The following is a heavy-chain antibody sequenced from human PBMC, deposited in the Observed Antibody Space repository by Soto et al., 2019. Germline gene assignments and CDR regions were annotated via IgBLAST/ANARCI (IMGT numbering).Heavy chain of an antibody. D-gene: IGHD1-7*01. Sequence: QVQLQESGPGLVKPSETLSLTCTVSGGSVSSGSYYWSWLRQPPGKGLEWIGYIYYSGSTNYNPSLKSRVTISVDTSKNQFSLKLSSVTAADTAVYYCARTLRDNWNYAEFDYWGQGTLVTVSS. CDR3: ARTLRDNWNYAEFDY. CDR2: IYYSGST. J-gene: IGHJ4*02. CDR1: GGSVSSGSYY. V-gene: IGHV4-61*01.